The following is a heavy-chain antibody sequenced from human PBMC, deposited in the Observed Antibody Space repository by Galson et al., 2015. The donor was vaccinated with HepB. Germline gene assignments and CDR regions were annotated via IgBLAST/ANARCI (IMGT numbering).Heavy chain of an antibody. CDR2: IRSNRFGGAT. V-gene: IGHV3-49*03. D-gene: IGHD1-26*01. J-gene: IGHJ5*02. Sequence: SLRLSCAASGFTFGDYGMSWLRQAPGKGLEWVGFIRSNRFGGATEYAASVRGRFIISRDDSKSVVYLQMNSLKAEDTGTYYCSKGEIPDPWGQGTQVIVSS. CDR3: SKGEIPDP. CDR1: GFTFGDYG.